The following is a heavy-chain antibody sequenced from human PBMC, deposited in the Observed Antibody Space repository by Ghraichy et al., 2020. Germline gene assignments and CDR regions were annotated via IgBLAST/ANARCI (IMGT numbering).Heavy chain of an antibody. D-gene: IGHD3-10*01. CDR1: GGSINIDSYY. CDR2: IYYSGST. CDR3: ARGRGGSGSYYNI. V-gene: IGHV4-61*01. Sequence: SETLSLTCTVSGGSINIDSYYWGWIRQPPGKGMEWIAYIYYSGSTNYNPSLKSRITISVDTSKNQFSLKLSSVTAADTAVYYCARGRGGSGSYYNIWGQGSLVTVSS. J-gene: IGHJ4*02.